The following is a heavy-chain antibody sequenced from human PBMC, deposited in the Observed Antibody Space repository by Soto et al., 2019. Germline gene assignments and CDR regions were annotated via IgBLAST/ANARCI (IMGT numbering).Heavy chain of an antibody. V-gene: IGHV5-51*01. CDR1: VYSFTTYW. J-gene: IGHJ4*02. D-gene: IGHD4-4*01. Sequence: GESLKISCKGSVYSFTTYWIGWVRQMPGKGLEWMGIIYPGDSDTRYSPSFQGQVTISVDKSISTAYLQWSSLKASDTAIYYCARFPRDGYSYGFDYWGQGTLVTVSS. CDR2: IYPGDSDT. CDR3: ARFPRDGYSYGFDY.